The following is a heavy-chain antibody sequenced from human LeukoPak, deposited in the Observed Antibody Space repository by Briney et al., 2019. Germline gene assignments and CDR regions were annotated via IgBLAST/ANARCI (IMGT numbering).Heavy chain of an antibody. D-gene: IGHD3-22*01. CDR1: GFTFSTYA. CDR2: ISGSGGST. V-gene: IGHV3-23*01. J-gene: IGHJ4*02. Sequence: GVSLRLSCAASGFTFSTYAMTWVRQAPEKGLEWVSSISGSGGSTYYADSVKGRFTISRDNSKNTLHLQMNSLSAEDTAVYYCAKVPGWGYDSSAFLDYWGQGILVT. CDR3: AKVPGWGYDSSAFLDY.